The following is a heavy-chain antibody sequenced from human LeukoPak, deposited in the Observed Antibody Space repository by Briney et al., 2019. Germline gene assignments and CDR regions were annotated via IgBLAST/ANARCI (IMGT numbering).Heavy chain of an antibody. J-gene: IGHJ3*02. V-gene: IGHV3-20*04. CDR2: INWNGGST. CDR3: ARRDIVVVPAAIFGAFDI. Sequence: GGTLRLSCAASGFTFDDYGMSWVRQAPGKGLEWVSGINWNGGSTGYADSVKGRFTISRDNAKNSLYLQMNSLRAEDTALYYCARRDIVVVPAAIFGAFDIWGQGTMVTVSS. CDR1: GFTFDDYG. D-gene: IGHD2-2*02.